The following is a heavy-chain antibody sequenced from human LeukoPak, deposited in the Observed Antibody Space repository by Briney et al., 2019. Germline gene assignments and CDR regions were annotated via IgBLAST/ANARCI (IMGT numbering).Heavy chain of an antibody. D-gene: IGHD2-21*02. CDR2: ISGSGGST. V-gene: IGHV3-23*01. CDR3: AKEGAYCGGDCYSYFDY. Sequence: GGSLRLSCAASVFTFSNSAMNWVRQAPGKGLEWVSVISGSGGSTYYADSVKGRFTVSRDNSKNTLYLQMNSLRLEDTAVYYCAKEGAYCGGDCYSYFDYWGQGTMVTVSS. CDR1: VFTFSNSA. J-gene: IGHJ4*02.